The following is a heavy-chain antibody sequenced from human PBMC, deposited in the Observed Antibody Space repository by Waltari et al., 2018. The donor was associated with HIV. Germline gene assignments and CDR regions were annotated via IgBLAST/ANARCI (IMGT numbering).Heavy chain of an antibody. V-gene: IGHV1-8*01. Sequence: QEELVQSGAEVKKPGASVRVSCKTSQFIFNNYVIQWVRQAPGQALECLGLTLPLHEGHQYSPFFEDRVTITWDPSRTAVYLYFSSLTPEDTAVYYCARGPLGGWYATWGQGTLVTVS. CDR1: QFIFNNYV. CDR2: TLPLHEGH. CDR3: ARGPLGGWYAT. D-gene: IGHD6-19*01. J-gene: IGHJ4*02.